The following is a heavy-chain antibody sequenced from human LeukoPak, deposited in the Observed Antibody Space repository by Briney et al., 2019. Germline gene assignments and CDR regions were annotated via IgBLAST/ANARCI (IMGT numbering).Heavy chain of an antibody. CDR3: ARVVVAATRWFDP. Sequence: SETLSLTCTVSGVSTSGDSFYWSWIRQHPGKGLEWIGYIYHSGRTHYNPSLKSRVTISVDTSKNQFSLKLSSVTAADTAVYYCARVVVAATRWFDPWGQGTLVTVSS. J-gene: IGHJ5*02. CDR2: IYHSGRT. CDR1: GVSTSGDSFY. D-gene: IGHD2-15*01. V-gene: IGHV4-61*01.